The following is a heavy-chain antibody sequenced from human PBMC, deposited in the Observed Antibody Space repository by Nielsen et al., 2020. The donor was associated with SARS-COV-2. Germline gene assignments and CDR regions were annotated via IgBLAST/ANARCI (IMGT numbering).Heavy chain of an antibody. CDR2: INPSVCST. Sequence: VRQEHGQGLEGMGIINPSVCSTSYAQKFQGRVTMTRDTSASTVYMELSSLRSEDTAVYYCARAHCIGGSCYSYYYGMDVWGQGTTVTVSS. V-gene: IGHV1-46*01. J-gene: IGHJ6*02. CDR3: ARAHCIGGSCYSYYYGMDV. D-gene: IGHD2-15*01.